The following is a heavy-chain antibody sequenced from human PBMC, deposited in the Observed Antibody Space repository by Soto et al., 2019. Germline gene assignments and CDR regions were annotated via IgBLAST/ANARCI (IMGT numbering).Heavy chain of an antibody. CDR1: GYTFTDYY. Sequence: ASVKVSCKASGYTFTDYYIHWVRQAPGQGLEWMGIINPASGSPSYAQKFQGRVTMTRDTSTNTVYMELSSLRSDDTAVYFCARIPFSNHYYYFDNWGQGTQVTVPQ. D-gene: IGHD3-3*02. V-gene: IGHV1-46*01. CDR3: ARIPFSNHYYYFDN. J-gene: IGHJ4*02. CDR2: INPASGSP.